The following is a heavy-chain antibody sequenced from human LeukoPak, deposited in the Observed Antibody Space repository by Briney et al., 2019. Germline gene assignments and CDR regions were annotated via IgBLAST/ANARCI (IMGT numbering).Heavy chain of an antibody. J-gene: IGHJ4*02. D-gene: IGHD5-24*01. CDR3: ARDLRDSYNYEAIYFDY. Sequence: GGSLRLSCAASVFTFSSYSMNWVRQAPGKGLEWVSSISSSSSYIYYADSVKGRFTISRDNAKNSLYLQMNSLRAEDTAVYYCARDLRDSYNYEAIYFDYRGQGTLVTVSS. CDR1: VFTFSSYS. V-gene: IGHV3-21*01. CDR2: ISSSSSYI.